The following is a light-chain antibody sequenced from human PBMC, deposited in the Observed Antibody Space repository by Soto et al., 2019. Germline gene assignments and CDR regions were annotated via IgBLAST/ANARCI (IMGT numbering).Light chain of an antibody. CDR1: SSDVGNYDY. J-gene: IGLJ1*01. CDR3: TSYAGARTYV. V-gene: IGLV2-14*01. Sequence: QSVLNQPASVSGSPGQSITISCTGTSSDVGNYDYVSWYQQHPGKAPKLMIYDVSNRPSGVSNRFSGSKSGNTASLTISGLQAEDEADYYCTSYAGARTYVFGTGTKVTV. CDR2: DVS.